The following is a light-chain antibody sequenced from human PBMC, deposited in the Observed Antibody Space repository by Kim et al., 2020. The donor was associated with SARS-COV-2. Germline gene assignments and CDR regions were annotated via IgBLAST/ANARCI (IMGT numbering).Light chain of an antibody. V-gene: IGLV2-14*03. Sequence: GLSTTISCPGTSSDIGAYNVVSWDQQHPGTVPKLMIYDVSDRPSGVSNRFSGSKSGNTASLTISGLQAEDEADYYCFSYSSRSTLVFGGGTKLTVL. CDR1: SSDIGAYNV. J-gene: IGLJ2*01. CDR3: FSYSSRSTLV. CDR2: DVS.